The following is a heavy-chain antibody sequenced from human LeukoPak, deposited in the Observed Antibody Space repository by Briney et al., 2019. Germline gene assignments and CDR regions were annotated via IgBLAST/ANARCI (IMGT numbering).Heavy chain of an antibody. CDR2: IYHSGST. Sequence: SETLSLTCAVSGYSISSGYYWGWIRQPPGKGLEWIGSIYHSGSTYYNPSPKSRVTISVDTSKNHFSLKLSSVTAADTAVYYCARNVGDGYNSIGYWGQGTLVTVSS. V-gene: IGHV4-38-2*01. CDR1: GYSISSGYY. J-gene: IGHJ4*02. D-gene: IGHD5-24*01. CDR3: ARNVGDGYNSIGY.